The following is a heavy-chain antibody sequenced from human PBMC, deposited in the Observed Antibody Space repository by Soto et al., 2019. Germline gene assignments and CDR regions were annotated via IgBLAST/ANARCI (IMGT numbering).Heavy chain of an antibody. CDR3: ARDPRVMYSSGWYGYFDY. Sequence: QVQLVQSGAEVKKPGASVKVSCKASGYTFTSYYMHWVRQAPGQGLEWMGIINPSGGSTSYAQKFQGRVTMTRDTSTSTVYMELSSLRSEDTAVYYCARDPRVMYSSGWYGYFDYWGQGTLVTVSS. CDR1: GYTFTSYY. CDR2: INPSGGST. V-gene: IGHV1-46*01. J-gene: IGHJ4*02. D-gene: IGHD6-19*01.